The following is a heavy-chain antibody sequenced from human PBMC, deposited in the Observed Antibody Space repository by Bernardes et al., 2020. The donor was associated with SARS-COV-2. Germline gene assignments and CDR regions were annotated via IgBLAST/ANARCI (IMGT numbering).Heavy chain of an antibody. CDR1: GGSISSHY. D-gene: IGHD3-10*01. J-gene: IGHJ3*02. CDR3: ARDPFRSSFDI. CDR2: FSASGYN. V-gene: IGHV4-4*07. Sequence: SETLSLTCTVSGGSISSHYWNWIRQPAGAGLEWIGRFSASGYNSQNPSLKSRVTISGDTAKNQFSLNLYSVTAADTAVYYCARDPFRSSFDIWGQGTMVTVSS.